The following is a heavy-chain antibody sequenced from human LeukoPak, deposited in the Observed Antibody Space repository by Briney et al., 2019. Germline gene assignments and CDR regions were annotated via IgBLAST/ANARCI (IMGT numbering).Heavy chain of an antibody. J-gene: IGHJ4*02. CDR1: GGTFSTYG. CDR3: ARGFESSTSYVSDFDF. Sequence: SVKVSCKASGGTFSTYGISWVRQAPGQGLEWMGRIIPILGITNHAQKFQGRVTITADKSTTTVYMELSSLRSEDTAVYFCARGFESSTSYVSDFDFWGQGTLVTVSS. V-gene: IGHV1-69*04. CDR2: IIPILGIT. D-gene: IGHD3-16*01.